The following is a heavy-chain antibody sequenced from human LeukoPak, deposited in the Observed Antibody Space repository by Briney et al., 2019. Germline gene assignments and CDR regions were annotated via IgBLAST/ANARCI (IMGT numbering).Heavy chain of an antibody. V-gene: IGHV3-48*01. CDR2: IGTSSGAI. CDR3: ARNLDS. Sequence: GGSLGLSCSASGFTFSTYNMNWVRQAPGKGLEWVSFIGTSSGAIYYADSVKGRFTISRGDAKKSLYLQMNSLRGEDTAVYYCARNLDSWGQGALVTVSS. CDR1: GFTFSTYN. J-gene: IGHJ5*01.